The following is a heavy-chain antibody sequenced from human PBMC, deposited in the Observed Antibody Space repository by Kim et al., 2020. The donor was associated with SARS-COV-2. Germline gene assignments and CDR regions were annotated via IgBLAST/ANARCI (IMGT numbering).Heavy chain of an antibody. CDR1: GFTFSSSC. Sequence: GGSLRLSCAASGFTFSSSCLHWVRQAPGKGLVWVSRMNGDGSDISYADSVKGRFTISRDNAKNTLYLQMNSPTDEDTAVYYCAKVGYYDSSNYYAYFQDWGQGTLVTVSS. V-gene: IGHV3-74*01. J-gene: IGHJ1*01. D-gene: IGHD3-22*01. CDR2: MNGDGSDI. CDR3: AKVGYYDSSNYYAYFQD.